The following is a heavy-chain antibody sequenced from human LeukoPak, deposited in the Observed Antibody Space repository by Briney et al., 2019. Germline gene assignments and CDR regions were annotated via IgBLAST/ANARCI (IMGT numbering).Heavy chain of an antibody. Sequence: TGGSLRLFCAASGFTFDDYGMSWVRQAPGKGLEWVSGINWNGGSTGYADSVKGRFTISRDNAKNSLYLQINSLRAEDTALYYCARDGWDYYGSGSYSYHFDYWGQGTLVTVSS. V-gene: IGHV3-20*04. CDR1: GFTFDDYG. CDR2: INWNGGST. J-gene: IGHJ4*02. CDR3: ARDGWDYYGSGSYSYHFDY. D-gene: IGHD3-10*01.